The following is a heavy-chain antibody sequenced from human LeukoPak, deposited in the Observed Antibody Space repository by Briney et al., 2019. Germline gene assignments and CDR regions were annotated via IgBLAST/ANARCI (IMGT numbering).Heavy chain of an antibody. D-gene: IGHD1-14*01. V-gene: IGHV3-23*01. CDR1: GFTFSSYA. J-gene: IGHJ4*02. CDR2: IRGSGGST. CDR3: ARVQGGGFRTADS. Sequence: GGSLRLSCAASGFTFSSYAMSWVRQAAGKGLEWVSTIRGSGGSTCNADSVKGRFTISRDNSKNTLFLQMNSLRGEDTAMYYCARVQGGGFRTADSWGQGTLVTVSS.